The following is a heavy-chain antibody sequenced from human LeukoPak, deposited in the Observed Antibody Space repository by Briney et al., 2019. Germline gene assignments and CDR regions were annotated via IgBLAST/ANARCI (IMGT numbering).Heavy chain of an antibody. D-gene: IGHD3-22*01. CDR2: IYSGGST. Sequence: GGSLRLSCAASGFTVSSNYMSWVRQAPGEGLEWVSVIYSGGSTYYADSVKGRFTISRDNSKNTLYLQMNSLRAEDTAVYYCARDYYDSSGYFWFDPWGQGTLVTVSS. J-gene: IGHJ5*02. CDR3: ARDYYDSSGYFWFDP. V-gene: IGHV3-66*01. CDR1: GFTVSSNY.